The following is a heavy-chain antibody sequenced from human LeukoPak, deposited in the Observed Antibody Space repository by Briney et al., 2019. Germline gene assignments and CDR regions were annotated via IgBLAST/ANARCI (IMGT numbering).Heavy chain of an antibody. CDR1: WLIYNSYA. CDR3: ANPTSFHGDPMTYFVH. D-gene: IGHD4-17*01. J-gene: IGHJ4*02. CDR2: ISGSSSST. Sequence: PGGALTHSYAPSWLIYNSYALLWLRQPPPRGLDWVSSISGSSSSTHYADSVKGRFTISRDNSRNTLYLQMNSLRAEDTAVYYCANPTSFHGDPMTYFVHWGQGTLVTVSS. V-gene: IGHV3-23*01.